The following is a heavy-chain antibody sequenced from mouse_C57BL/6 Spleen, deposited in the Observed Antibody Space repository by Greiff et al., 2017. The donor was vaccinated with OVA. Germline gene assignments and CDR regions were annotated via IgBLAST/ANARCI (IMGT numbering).Heavy chain of an antibody. D-gene: IGHD2-14*01. CDR1: GFSFNTYA. J-gene: IGHJ2*01. CDR3: VRGYFNFDY. CDR2: IRSKSNNYAT. V-gene: IGHV10-1*01. Sequence: DVKLVESGGGLVQPKGSLKLSCAASGFSFNTYAMNWVRQAPGKGLEWVARIRSKSNNYATYYADSVKDRFTISRDDSESMLYLQMNNLKTEDTAMYYCVRGYFNFDYWGQGTTLTVSS.